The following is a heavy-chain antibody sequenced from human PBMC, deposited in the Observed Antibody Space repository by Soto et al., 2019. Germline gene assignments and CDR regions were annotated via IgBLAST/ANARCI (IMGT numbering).Heavy chain of an antibody. V-gene: IGHV4-61*08. Sequence: SETLSLTCTVSAGSVTNGDYYWSWIRQSPGKGLEWIGYIYYTGSTNYNPSLKSPVTISVDTSRNQFSLKVTSVTAADTAVYFCATRTPSLRAGTFLLFDSWGQGSLVTVSS. CDR3: ATRTPSLRAGTFLLFDS. J-gene: IGHJ4*02. CDR2: IYYTGST. CDR1: AGSVTNGDYY. D-gene: IGHD6-13*01.